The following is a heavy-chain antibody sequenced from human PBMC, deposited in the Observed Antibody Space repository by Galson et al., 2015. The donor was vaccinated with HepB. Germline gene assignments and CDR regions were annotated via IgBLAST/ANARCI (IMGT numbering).Heavy chain of an antibody. V-gene: IGHV3-33*01. CDR3: ARELELLYYFDY. D-gene: IGHD1-7*01. Sequence: SLRLSCAASGFTFSSYGMHWVRQAPGKGLEWVAVIWYDGSNKYYADSVKGRFTISRDNSKNTLYLQMNSLRAEDTAVYYCARELELLYYFDYWGQGTLVTVSS. CDR2: IWYDGSNK. J-gene: IGHJ4*02. CDR1: GFTFSSYG.